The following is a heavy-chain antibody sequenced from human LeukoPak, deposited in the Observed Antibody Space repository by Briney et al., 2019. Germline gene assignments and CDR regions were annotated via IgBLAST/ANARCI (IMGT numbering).Heavy chain of an antibody. J-gene: IGHJ4*02. Sequence: GESLKTSCKGSGYSFTTYWIDWVRQMPGKGLEWMGIIYPGDSDTRYSPSYQGQVTISADKSISTAYLQWSSLKASDTAMYYCARRSRALTGTPFDYWGQGTLVTVSS. CDR2: IYPGDSDT. CDR1: GYSFTTYW. CDR3: ARRSRALTGTPFDY. D-gene: IGHD3-9*01. V-gene: IGHV5-51*01.